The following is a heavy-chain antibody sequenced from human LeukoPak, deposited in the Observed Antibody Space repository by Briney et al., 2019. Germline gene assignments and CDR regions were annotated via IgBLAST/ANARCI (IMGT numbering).Heavy chain of an antibody. CDR3: ARDPHSSSSAYYYMDV. D-gene: IGHD6-6*01. J-gene: IGHJ6*03. Sequence: PRASVKVSCKASGYTFGNYYMHWVRQAPGQGLEWMGIINASGGSATYAQKFQGRVTMTRDTSTNTVYMELSSLRSEDTAVYYCARDPHSSSSAYYYMDVWGKGTTVTVSS. CDR1: GYTFGNYY. CDR2: INASGGSA. V-gene: IGHV1-46*01.